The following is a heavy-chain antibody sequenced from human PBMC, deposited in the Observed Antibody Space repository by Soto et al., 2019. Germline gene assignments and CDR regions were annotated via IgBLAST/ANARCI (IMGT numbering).Heavy chain of an antibody. CDR2: IWYDGSNK. D-gene: IGHD2-2*01. V-gene: IGHV3-33*01. Sequence: GGSLRLSCAASGFTFSSYGMHWVRQAPGKGLEWVAVIWYDGSNKYYADSVKGRFTISRDNSKNTLYLQMNSLRAEDTAVYYCARVCRYCSSTKLSVGYYYYMDVWGKGTTVTVSS. J-gene: IGHJ6*03. CDR1: GFTFSSYG. CDR3: ARVCRYCSSTKLSVGYYYYMDV.